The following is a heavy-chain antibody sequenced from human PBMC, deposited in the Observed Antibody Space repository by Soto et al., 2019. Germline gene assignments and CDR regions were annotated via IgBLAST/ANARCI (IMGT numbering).Heavy chain of an antibody. J-gene: IGHJ4*02. Sequence: GGSLRLSCAASGFTFSTYAMSWVRQAPGKGLEWVSTISGSGGTTFYIDSVRGRFTISVDNSKNTVYLQMDSLRADDTAVYYCARWSGYADAWGQGTLVTVSS. CDR1: GFTFSTYA. V-gene: IGHV3-23*01. D-gene: IGHD4-17*01. CDR2: ISGSGGTT. CDR3: ARWSGYADA.